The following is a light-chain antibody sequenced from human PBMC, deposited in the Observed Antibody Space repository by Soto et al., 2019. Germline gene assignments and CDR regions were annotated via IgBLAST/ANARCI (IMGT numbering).Light chain of an antibody. CDR3: QQRSNCTPT. Sequence: EIVLTQSPATLSLSPGERATLSCRASQSVSSYLAWYQQKPGQAPRLLIYDASNRATGIPARFSGSGSGTEFTLTISSLEPEDFAVYYWQQRSNCTPTFGHGTKLEIK. CDR1: QSVSSY. J-gene: IGKJ2*01. V-gene: IGKV3-11*01. CDR2: DAS.